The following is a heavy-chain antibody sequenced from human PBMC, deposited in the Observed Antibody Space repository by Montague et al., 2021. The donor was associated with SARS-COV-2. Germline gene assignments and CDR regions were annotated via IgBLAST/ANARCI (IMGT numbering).Heavy chain of an antibody. Sequence: SETRSLTCAVYGGSFSDYFWTWIRQPPGKGLEWIGEINHRGTSNYNPSLKSRVSISVDTSKNQFSLYLGSVTAADTAVYYCARGRQHFNMIVVVMTGGEYYFDYWGQGTPVTVSS. CDR3: ARGRQHFNMIVVVMTGGEYYFDY. J-gene: IGHJ4*02. CDR2: INHRGTS. CDR1: GGSFSDYF. D-gene: IGHD3-22*01. V-gene: IGHV4-34*01.